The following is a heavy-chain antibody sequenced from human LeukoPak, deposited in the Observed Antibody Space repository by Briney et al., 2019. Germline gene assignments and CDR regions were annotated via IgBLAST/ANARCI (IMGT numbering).Heavy chain of an antibody. V-gene: IGHV3-23*01. CDR2: ISGSGGST. CDR3: ARTYDSSGYNQIGYYYYGMDV. D-gene: IGHD3-22*01. J-gene: IGHJ6*02. Sequence: GGSLRLSCAASGFTFSSYAMSWVRQAPGKGVEWVSAISGSGGSTYYADSVKGRFTISRDNSKTTLYLQMNSLRAEDTAVYYCARTYDSSGYNQIGYYYYGMDVWGQGTTVTVSS. CDR1: GFTFSSYA.